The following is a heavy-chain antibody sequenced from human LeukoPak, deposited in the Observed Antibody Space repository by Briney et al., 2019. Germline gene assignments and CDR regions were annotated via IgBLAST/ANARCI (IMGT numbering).Heavy chain of an antibody. J-gene: IGHJ4*02. D-gene: IGHD5-24*01. Sequence: PSETLSLTCTVAGGSISSSSYYLGWIRQPPGKGLEWIVSIYYSGSTYYNPSLKSRVTISVDTSKNQFSLKLSSVTAADTAVYYCARPIRDGYNYYFDYWGQGTLVTVSS. CDR3: ARPIRDGYNYYFDY. CDR2: IYYSGST. CDR1: GGSISSSSYY. V-gene: IGHV4-39*01.